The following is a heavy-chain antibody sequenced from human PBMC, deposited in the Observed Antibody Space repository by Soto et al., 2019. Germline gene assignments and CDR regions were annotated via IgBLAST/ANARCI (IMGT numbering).Heavy chain of an antibody. V-gene: IGHV2-5*02. CDR3: ARRRDGYNDFDY. Sequence: QITLKESGPTLVKSTQTLTLTCSVSGSSLSTSGVGVGWIRQPQGKALEWLALIYWDDDKRYSPSLKNRLTITKDTSKNQVVLTLTNMGPADTAAYYCARRRDGYNDFDYWGQGTLVTASS. CDR2: IYWDDDK. J-gene: IGHJ4*02. CDR1: GSSLSTSGVG. D-gene: IGHD5-12*01.